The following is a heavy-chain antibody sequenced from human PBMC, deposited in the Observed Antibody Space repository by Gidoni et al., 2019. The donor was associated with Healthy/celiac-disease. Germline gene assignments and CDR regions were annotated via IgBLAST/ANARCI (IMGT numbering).Heavy chain of an antibody. CDR1: GFTFSSYS. CDR2: IISSSSYI. Sequence: EVQRVESGGGMVKPGGCLRLCCAASGFTFSSYSMTWVRQAPGKGLEWVSSIISSSSYIYYADSVKGRFTISRDNAKNLLYLQMNSLRAEDTAVYYGSRGIGRAAAGTVDYWGQGTLVTVSS. CDR3: SRGIGRAAAGTVDY. V-gene: IGHV3-21*01. D-gene: IGHD6-13*01. J-gene: IGHJ4*02.